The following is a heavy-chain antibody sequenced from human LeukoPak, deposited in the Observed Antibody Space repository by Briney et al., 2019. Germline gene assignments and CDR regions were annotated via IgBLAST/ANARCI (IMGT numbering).Heavy chain of an antibody. D-gene: IGHD6-6*01. V-gene: IGHV1-8*01. J-gene: IGHJ4*02. Sequence: ASVKVSCKPSGYSLTSYDINWVRQATGPGREWMGWMNPNRGNTGYAQKFQGRVTMTRNTSISTAYMELSSLRSEDTAVYYCARGGRNSSKYWGQGTLVTVSS. CDR1: GYSLTSYD. CDR2: MNPNRGNT. CDR3: ARGGRNSSKY.